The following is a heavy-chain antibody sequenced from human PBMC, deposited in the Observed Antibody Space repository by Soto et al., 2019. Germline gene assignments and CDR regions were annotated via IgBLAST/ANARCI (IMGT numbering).Heavy chain of an antibody. Sequence: RASVKVSCKASGGTFSSYAISWVRQAPGQGLEWMGGIIPIFGTANYAQKFQGRVTITADESTSTAYMELSSLRSEDTAVYYCARRDGYTVTTMYYYYGMDVWGQGTTVTVSS. CDR1: GGTFSSYA. V-gene: IGHV1-69*13. J-gene: IGHJ6*02. CDR3: ARRDGYTVTTMYYYYGMDV. CDR2: IIPIFGTA. D-gene: IGHD4-17*01.